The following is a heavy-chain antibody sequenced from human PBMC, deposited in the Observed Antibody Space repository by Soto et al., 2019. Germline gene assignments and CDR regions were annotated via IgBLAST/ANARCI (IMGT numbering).Heavy chain of an antibody. V-gene: IGHV3-21*01. CDR3: ARDITPFLDIVATFDY. D-gene: IGHD5-12*01. CDR2: ISSSSSYI. Sequence: PGGSLRLSCAASGFTFSSYSMNWVRQAPGKGLEWVSSISSSSSYIYYADSVKGRFTISRDNAKNSLYLQMNSLRAEDTAVYYCARDITPFLDIVATFDYWGQGTLVTVSS. J-gene: IGHJ4*02. CDR1: GFTFSSYS.